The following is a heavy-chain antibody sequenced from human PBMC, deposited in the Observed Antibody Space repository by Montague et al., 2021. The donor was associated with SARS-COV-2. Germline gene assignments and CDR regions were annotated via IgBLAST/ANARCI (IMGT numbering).Heavy chain of an antibody. Sequence: SLRLSCAASGFTFSSYCINWVRQAPGKGLEWVSYINQISDYIHYADSVKGRFTISRDNAKNSLYLQMNSLRAEDTAVYYCARPSSVSGAWYGMDVWGQGTTVTVSS. CDR1: GFTFSSYC. CDR2: INQISDYI. D-gene: IGHD3-16*01. V-gene: IGHV3-21*01. J-gene: IGHJ6*02. CDR3: ARPSSVSGAWYGMDV.